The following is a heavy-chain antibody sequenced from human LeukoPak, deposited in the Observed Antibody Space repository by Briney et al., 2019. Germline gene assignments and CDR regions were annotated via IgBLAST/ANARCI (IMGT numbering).Heavy chain of an antibody. CDR1: GFTFSSYG. CDR2: IWYGGSNK. V-gene: IGHV3-30*02. Sequence: GGSLRLSCAASGFTFSSYGMHWVRQAPGKGLEWVAVIWYGGSNKYYADSVKGRFTISRDNSKNTLYLQMNSLRAEDTAVYYCAKDSHCSSTSCYTGPSWPYYYYYYMDVWGKGTTVTVSS. D-gene: IGHD2-2*02. J-gene: IGHJ6*03. CDR3: AKDSHCSSTSCYTGPSWPYYYYYYMDV.